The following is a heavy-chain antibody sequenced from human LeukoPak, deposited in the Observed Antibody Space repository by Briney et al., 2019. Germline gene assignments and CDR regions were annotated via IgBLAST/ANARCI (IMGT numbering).Heavy chain of an antibody. J-gene: IGHJ4*02. Sequence: QPGWSLRLSCTASGFTFGEYSMSWVRQAPGKGLEWVGFIRKQDGTTEYAASVRGRFTISRDESNRIAYLQMNSLKTEDTAVYHCNRWHISGVSYSNVWGQGTLVTVSS. V-gene: IGHV3-49*04. CDR1: GFTFGEYS. CDR2: IRKQDGTT. CDR3: NRWHISGVSYSNV. D-gene: IGHD2-15*01.